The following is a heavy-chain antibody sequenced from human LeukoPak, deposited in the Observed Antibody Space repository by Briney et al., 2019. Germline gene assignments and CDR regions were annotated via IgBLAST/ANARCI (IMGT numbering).Heavy chain of an antibody. D-gene: IGHD1-26*01. J-gene: IGHJ5*02. V-gene: IGHV1-18*01. Sequence: GASVKVSCTASGYTFTSYGISWVRQAPGQGLEWMVWISAYNGNTNYAQKLQGRVTMTTDTSTSTAYMELRSLRSDDTAVYYCARVSSGSYYGTGNWFDPWGQGTLVTVSS. CDR1: GYTFTSYG. CDR2: ISAYNGNT. CDR3: ARVSSGSYYGTGNWFDP.